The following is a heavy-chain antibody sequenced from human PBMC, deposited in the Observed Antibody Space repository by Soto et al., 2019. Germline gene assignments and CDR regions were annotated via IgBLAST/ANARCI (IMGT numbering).Heavy chain of an antibody. Sequence: ASVKVSCKASGYTFTGYYMHWVRQAPGQGLEWMGWINPNSGGTNYARKFQGWVTMTRDTSISTAYMELSRLRSDDTATYYCAREIFGVVIGGDYFDYWGQGTLVTVSS. J-gene: IGHJ4*02. CDR2: INPNSGGT. V-gene: IGHV1-2*04. D-gene: IGHD3-3*01. CDR1: GYTFTGYY. CDR3: AREIFGVVIGGDYFDY.